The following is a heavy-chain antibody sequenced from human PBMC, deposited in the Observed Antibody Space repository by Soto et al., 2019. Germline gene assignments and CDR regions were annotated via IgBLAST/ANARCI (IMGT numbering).Heavy chain of an antibody. Sequence: PGGSLRLSCAASGFTFSSYAMSWVRQAPGKGLEWVSAISGSGGSTYYADSVKGRFTISRDNSKNTLYLQMNSLRAEDTAVYYCAKVSPAPPSITIFGVVTRDYYYGMDVWGQGTTVTVSS. CDR3: AKVSPAPPSITIFGVVTRDYYYGMDV. CDR1: GFTFSSYA. CDR2: ISGSGGST. V-gene: IGHV3-23*01. J-gene: IGHJ6*02. D-gene: IGHD3-3*01.